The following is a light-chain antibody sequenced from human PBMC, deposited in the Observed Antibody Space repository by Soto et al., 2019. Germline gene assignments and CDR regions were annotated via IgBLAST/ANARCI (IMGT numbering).Light chain of an antibody. Sequence: ELVLTQSPGTLSLSPGERASVSSRSTESLSNNYLAWYKQKPGQAPRLLISGATTRASGIPDRFSGSGSGTDFTLSIDRLETEDFVVYFCKQYGRLPITFGQGTLLEIK. CDR3: KQYGRLPIT. CDR2: GAT. J-gene: IGKJ5*01. V-gene: IGKV3-20*01. CDR1: ESLSNNY.